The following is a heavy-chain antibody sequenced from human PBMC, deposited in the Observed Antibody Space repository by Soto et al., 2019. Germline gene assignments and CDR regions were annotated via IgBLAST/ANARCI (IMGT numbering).Heavy chain of an antibody. V-gene: IGHV4-31*02. CDR3: ARDTRWRGFDL. CDR1: GGFLSSGGYY. CDR2: IYYSGNT. Sequence: SETLSLTCSVSGGFLSSGGYYWTWIRQHPEKGLEWIGNIYYSGNTNYSSSLGSRLTISVDTTKNQFFLKLKSVTAADTAVYYCARDTRWRGFDLWGQGTLVTVSS. D-gene: IGHD4-17*01. J-gene: IGHJ5*01.